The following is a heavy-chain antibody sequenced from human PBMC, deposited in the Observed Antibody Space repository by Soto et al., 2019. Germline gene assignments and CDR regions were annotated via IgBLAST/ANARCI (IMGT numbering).Heavy chain of an antibody. CDR3: AKDLPRSGPFDY. D-gene: IGHD3-10*01. V-gene: IGHV3-30*18. CDR1: GFTFRSYG. J-gene: IGHJ4*02. Sequence: GGSLRLSCAASGFTFRSYGIHWVRQAPGKGLEWVAVISYDGSNKYYADSVKGRFTISRDNSKNTLYLQMNSLRAEDTAVYYCAKDLPRSGPFDYWGQGTLVTVSS. CDR2: ISYDGSNK.